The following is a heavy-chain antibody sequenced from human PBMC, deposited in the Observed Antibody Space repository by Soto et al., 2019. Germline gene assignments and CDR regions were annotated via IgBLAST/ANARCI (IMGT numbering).Heavy chain of an antibody. CDR3: ARGVAENTGSWI. CDR1: GFTFNNFW. D-gene: IGHD3-3*01. V-gene: IGHV3-74*01. CDR2: MNNDGSSR. Sequence: EVQLVESGGGLVQPGGSLRLSCAASGFTFNNFWMHWVRQVPGKGLVWISRMNNDGSSRSYAYSVKGRFTTSRDNTKNTQFLQNSRLRGEDTAVYYFARGVAENTGSWIWGQGNLVTVSS. J-gene: IGHJ4*02.